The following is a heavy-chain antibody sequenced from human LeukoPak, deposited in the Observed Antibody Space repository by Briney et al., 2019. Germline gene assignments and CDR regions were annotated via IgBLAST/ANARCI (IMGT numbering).Heavy chain of an antibody. D-gene: IGHD1-26*01. J-gene: IGHJ4*02. CDR3: AKDGIVGRSMWEYFEY. CDR2: IIGNASSI. V-gene: IGHV3-23*01. Sequence: GGSLRLTCAVYGCTFSDYAMNWVRQAPGKGLEWVREIIGNASSIFYEDSVRRRFTISRDNSKHTLYLQITSLSADDAAVYYFAKDGIVGRSMWEYFEYWGQGDLVIVSS. CDR1: GCTFSDYA.